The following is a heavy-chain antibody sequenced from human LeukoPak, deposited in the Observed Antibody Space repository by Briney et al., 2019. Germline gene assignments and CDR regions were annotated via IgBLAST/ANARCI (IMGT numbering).Heavy chain of an antibody. CDR2: INHSGST. J-gene: IGHJ6*02. CDR1: GGSFSGYY. V-gene: IGHV4-34*01. Sequence: SETLSLTCAVYGGSFSGYYWSWIRQPPGKGLEWIGEINHSGSTNYNPSLKSRVTISVDTSKNQFSLKLSSVTAADTAVYYCARVRKDLLWFGEFYMDVWGQGTAVTVSS. D-gene: IGHD3-10*01. CDR3: ARVRKDLLWFGEFYMDV.